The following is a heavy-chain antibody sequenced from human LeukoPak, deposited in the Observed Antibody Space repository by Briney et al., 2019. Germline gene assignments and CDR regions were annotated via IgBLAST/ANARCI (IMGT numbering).Heavy chain of an antibody. CDR2: IWSDGSNK. CDR1: GFTFSHYG. V-gene: IGHV3-33*01. D-gene: IGHD3-10*01. Sequence: GGSLRLSCAVSGFTFSHYGMHWVRQAPGKGLEWVAIIWSDGSNKYYAGSVKGRFTISRDNSKNTLYLEMNSLSAEDTAVYYCARDNGSGTPHPWFDPWGQGILVTVSS. CDR3: ARDNGSGTPHPWFDP. J-gene: IGHJ5*02.